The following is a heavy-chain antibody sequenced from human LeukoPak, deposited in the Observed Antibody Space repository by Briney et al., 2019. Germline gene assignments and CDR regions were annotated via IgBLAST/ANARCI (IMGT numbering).Heavy chain of an antibody. CDR3: TKRTIWLPFDY. Sequence: PGGSLILSCAASEFTFSNYAMSWARQAPGKGLEWVSAISGSGGSTYYADSVKGRFTISRDNSKNTLYLQMNSLRAEDTAVYYCTKRTIWLPFDYWGQGTLVTVSS. J-gene: IGHJ4*02. CDR1: EFTFSNYA. CDR2: ISGSGGST. V-gene: IGHV3-23*01. D-gene: IGHD5-18*01.